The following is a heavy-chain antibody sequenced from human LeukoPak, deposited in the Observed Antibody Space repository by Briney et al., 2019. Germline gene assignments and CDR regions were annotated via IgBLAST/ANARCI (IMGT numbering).Heavy chain of an antibody. J-gene: IGHJ4*02. CDR3: AKLTTPRLFDY. V-gene: IGHV3-33*06. Sequence: PGGSLRLSCAASGFTFSSYGMHWVRQAPGKGLEWVAVIWYDGSNKYYADSVKGRFTISRDNSKNTLYLQMNSLRAEDTAVYYCAKLTTPRLFDYWGQGTLVTVSS. CDR2: IWYDGSNK. CDR1: GFTFSSYG. D-gene: IGHD1-14*01.